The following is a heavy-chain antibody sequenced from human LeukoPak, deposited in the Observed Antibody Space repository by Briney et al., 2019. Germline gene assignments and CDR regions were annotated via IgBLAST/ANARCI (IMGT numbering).Heavy chain of an antibody. CDR3: AKAPSFRDAFDT. Sequence: PGGSLRLSCAASGFTFSSYAMSWVRQAPGKGLEWVSTISGSGGSTYYADSVKGRFTISRDNSKNTLYLQMNSLRAEDTALYYCAKAPSFRDAFDTWGQGTMLTVSS. V-gene: IGHV3-23*01. J-gene: IGHJ3*02. CDR1: GFTFSSYA. CDR2: ISGSGGST.